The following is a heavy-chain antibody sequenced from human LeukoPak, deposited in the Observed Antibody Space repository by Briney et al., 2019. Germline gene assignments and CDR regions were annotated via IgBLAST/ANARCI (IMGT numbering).Heavy chain of an antibody. Sequence: ASVKVSCKASGYTFTSYGISWVRQAPGQGLEWMGWISAYNGNTNYAQKLQGRVTMTTDTSTSTAYMELRSLRSGDTAVYYCARDTPEGWRTVTPDYWGQGTLVTVSS. CDR1: GYTFTSYG. V-gene: IGHV1-18*01. J-gene: IGHJ4*02. D-gene: IGHD4-17*01. CDR3: ARDTPEGWRTVTPDY. CDR2: ISAYNGNT.